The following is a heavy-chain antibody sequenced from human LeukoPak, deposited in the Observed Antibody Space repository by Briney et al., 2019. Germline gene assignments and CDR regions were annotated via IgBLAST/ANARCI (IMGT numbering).Heavy chain of an antibody. D-gene: IGHD3-10*01. J-gene: IGHJ4*02. CDR1: GGSISSGDCY. V-gene: IGHV4-31*03. Sequence: PSETLFLTCTVSGGSISSGDCYWRWIRQHPGKGLEWIGYIYYSGSTYYKPSLRSRLTISVDTSKNQFSLKLSSVTAAGTAVYYCARHFPYVSGSPFDYWGQGTLVTVSS. CDR3: ARHFPYVSGSPFDY. CDR2: IYYSGST.